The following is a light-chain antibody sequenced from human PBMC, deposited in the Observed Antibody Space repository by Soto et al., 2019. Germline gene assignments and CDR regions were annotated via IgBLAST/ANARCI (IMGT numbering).Light chain of an antibody. Sequence: QSVLTQPPSASGTPGQRVTISCSGSSSNIGTNTVAWYQQLPGTAPKLLIYSNDQRPSAVPDRFSGSKSGTSASLAISGLKSEDEAAYYCAAWDDSLNGQGVFGGGTKLTVL. J-gene: IGLJ3*02. V-gene: IGLV1-44*01. CDR1: SSNIGTNT. CDR2: SND. CDR3: AAWDDSLNGQGV.